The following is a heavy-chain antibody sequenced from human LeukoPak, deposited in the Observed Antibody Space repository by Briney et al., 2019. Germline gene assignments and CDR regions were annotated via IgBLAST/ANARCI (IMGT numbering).Heavy chain of an antibody. V-gene: IGHV3-30-3*01. CDR3: ASPPAYSSGWNY. Sequence: GRSLRLSCAASGFTFSSYAMHWVRQAPGKGLEWVAVISYDGSNKYYADSVKGRFTISRDNSKNTLYLQMNSLRAEDTAVYYCASPPAYSSGWNYWGQGTLVTVSS. D-gene: IGHD6-19*01. CDR1: GFTFSSYA. J-gene: IGHJ4*02. CDR2: ISYDGSNK.